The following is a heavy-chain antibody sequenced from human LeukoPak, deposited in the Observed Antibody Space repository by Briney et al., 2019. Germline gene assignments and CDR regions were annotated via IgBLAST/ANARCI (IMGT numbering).Heavy chain of an antibody. J-gene: IGHJ4*02. CDR3: AKGTLNYDFWSGYLYFAY. Sequence: GGSLRLSCAASGFTFNSFGMSWVRQAPGKGLEWLSYISSSSSTIYYADSVKGRFTISRDNSKNTLYLQMNSLRAEDTAVYYCAKGTLNYDFWSGYLYFAYWGQGTLVTVSS. V-gene: IGHV3-48*01. D-gene: IGHD3-3*01. CDR1: GFTFNSFG. CDR2: ISSSSSTI.